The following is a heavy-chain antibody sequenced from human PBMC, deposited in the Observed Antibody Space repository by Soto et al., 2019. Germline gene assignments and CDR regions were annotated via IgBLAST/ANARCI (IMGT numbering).Heavy chain of an antibody. V-gene: IGHV4-34*01. CDR1: GGSFTGNY. CDR3: ATDSATSYFGMDV. Sequence: QVQLQQWGAGLLKPSETLSLTCAVYGGSFTGNYRSWIRQPPGKGLEWIGEVNDSGSTNFNPSLKSRVTISVDPSKKQFTLKLTSVTAADTAVYYCATDSATSYFGMDVWGHGTTVTVSS. D-gene: IGHD1-26*01. J-gene: IGHJ6*02. CDR2: VNDSGST.